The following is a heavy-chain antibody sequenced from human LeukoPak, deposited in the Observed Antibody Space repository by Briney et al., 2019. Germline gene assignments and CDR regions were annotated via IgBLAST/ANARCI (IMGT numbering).Heavy chain of an antibody. V-gene: IGHV3-23*01. CDR1: GFTFSSYA. Sequence: GGSLRLSCAASGFTFSSYAMSWVRQAPGKGLEWVSAISGSGGSTYYADSVKGRFTISRDNSKNTLYLQMNSLRAEDTALYYCAKSMGASEYFDYWGQGTLVTVSS. J-gene: IGHJ4*02. CDR2: ISGSGGST. D-gene: IGHD1-26*01. CDR3: AKSMGASEYFDY.